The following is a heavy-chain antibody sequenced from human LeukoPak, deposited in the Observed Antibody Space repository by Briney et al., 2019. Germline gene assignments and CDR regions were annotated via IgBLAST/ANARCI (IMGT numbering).Heavy chain of an antibody. CDR3: ARQANWGRGYFDL. Sequence: SETLSLTCTASGGSISSYYWSWIRQPPGKGLEWVGYVYYSGSSNYNPSLKSRVTISVDTSKNQFSLKLSSVTAADTAVYYCARQANWGRGYFDLWGRGTLVTVSS. CDR2: VYYSGSS. V-gene: IGHV4-59*08. D-gene: IGHD7-27*01. J-gene: IGHJ2*01. CDR1: GGSISSYY.